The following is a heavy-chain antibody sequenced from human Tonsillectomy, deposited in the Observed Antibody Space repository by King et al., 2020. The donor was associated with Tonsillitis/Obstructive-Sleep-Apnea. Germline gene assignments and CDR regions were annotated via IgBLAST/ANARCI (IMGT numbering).Heavy chain of an antibody. CDR1: GFSLSTSGMC. CDR3: ARIGDYYGSGPPPFDP. CDR2: IDWDDDK. D-gene: IGHD3-10*01. V-gene: IGHV2-70*11. Sequence: TLKESGPALVKPTQTLTLTCTFSGFSLSTSGMCVSWIRQPPGKALEWLARIDWDDDKYYSTSLKTRLTISKDTSKNQVVLTMTNMDPVDTATYYCARIGDYYGSGPPPFDPWGQGTLVTVSS. J-gene: IGHJ5*02.